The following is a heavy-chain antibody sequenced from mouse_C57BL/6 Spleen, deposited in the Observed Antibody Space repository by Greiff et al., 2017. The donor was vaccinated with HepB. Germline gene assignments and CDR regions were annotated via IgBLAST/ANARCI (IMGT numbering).Heavy chain of an antibody. D-gene: IGHD1-1*01. V-gene: IGHV1-80*01. CDR2: IYPGDGDT. J-gene: IGHJ2*01. CDR1: GYAFSSYW. CDR3: ASGGTVVVPYYFDY. Sequence: QVQLQQSGAELVKPGASVKISCKASGYAFSSYWMNWVKQRPGKGLEWIGQIYPGDGDTNYNGKFKGKATLTADKSSSTAYMQLSSLTSEDSAVYFCASGGTVVVPYYFDYWGQGTTLTVSS.